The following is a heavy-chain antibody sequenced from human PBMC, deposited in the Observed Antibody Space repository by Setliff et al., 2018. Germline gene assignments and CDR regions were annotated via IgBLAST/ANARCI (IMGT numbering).Heavy chain of an antibody. V-gene: IGHV4-59*11. Sequence: SETLSLTCTVSGGSISSHYWSWIRQPPGKGLEWIGYIYYSGSPNYNPSLKSRVTISLDTSKNQFSLRLTSVTAADTAAYYCARLAGSGGEFYYYYSYMDVWDKGTTVTVS. J-gene: IGHJ6*03. CDR3: ARLAGSGGEFYYYYSYMDV. D-gene: IGHD3-16*01. CDR1: GGSISSHY. CDR2: IYYSGSP.